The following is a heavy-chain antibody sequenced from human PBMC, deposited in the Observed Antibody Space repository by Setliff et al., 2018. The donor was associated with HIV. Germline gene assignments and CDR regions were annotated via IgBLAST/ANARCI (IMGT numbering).Heavy chain of an antibody. V-gene: IGHV1-18*01. D-gene: IGHD3-22*01. Sequence: ASVKVSCKAYGYTFTSYGISWVRQAPGQGLEWMAWISANNADTNYAQKFQGRVTMTTDTSTRTAYMELTSLRSDDTAVYYCARWNYYESIGYRMDVWGQGTTFTSP. CDR3: ARWNYYESIGYRMDV. J-gene: IGHJ6*02. CDR2: ISANNADT. CDR1: GYTFTSYG.